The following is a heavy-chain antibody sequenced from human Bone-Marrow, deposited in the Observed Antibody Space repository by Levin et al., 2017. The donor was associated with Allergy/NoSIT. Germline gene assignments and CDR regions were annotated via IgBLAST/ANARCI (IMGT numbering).Heavy chain of an antibody. CDR1: GFSLSTSGVG. J-gene: IGHJ6*03. Sequence: SGPTLVKPTQTLTLTCTFSGFSLSTSGVGVGWIRQPPGKALEWLALIYWDDDKRYSPSLKSRLTITKDTSKNQVVLTMTNMDPVDTATYYCAHIFACIRELRAPYYYYYMDVWGKGTTVTVSS. D-gene: IGHD1-26*01. CDR2: IYWDDDK. V-gene: IGHV2-5*02. CDR3: AHIFACIRELRAPYYYYYMDV.